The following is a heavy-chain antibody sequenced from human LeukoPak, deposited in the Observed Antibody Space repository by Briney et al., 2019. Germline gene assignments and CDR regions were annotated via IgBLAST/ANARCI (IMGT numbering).Heavy chain of an antibody. Sequence: SQTLSLTCTVSGGSISSGGYYWSWIRQHPGKGLEWIGYIYYSGSTYYNPSLKSRVTISVDTSKNQSSLKLSSVTAADTAVYYCARESIVVVPAARAFGIWGQGTMVTVSS. D-gene: IGHD2-2*01. J-gene: IGHJ3*02. CDR1: GGSISSGGYY. V-gene: IGHV4-31*03. CDR3: ARESIVVVPAARAFGI. CDR2: IYYSGST.